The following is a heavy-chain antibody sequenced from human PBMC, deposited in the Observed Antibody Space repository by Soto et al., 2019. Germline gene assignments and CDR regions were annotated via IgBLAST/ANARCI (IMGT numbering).Heavy chain of an antibody. CDR3: ARDRGVSRGTTMEYALAF. Sequence: SETLSLTCTVSRGSINGYYWSWIRQPPGRGLEWIGYIYYTGSTSYNPSLESRVTISVDMSKHQLSLNLRSVTAADTAMYYCARDRGVSRGTTMEYALAFWGNGTIVTVYS. J-gene: IGHJ6*04. CDR1: RGSINGYY. CDR2: IYYTGST. D-gene: IGHD2-8*01. V-gene: IGHV4-59*01.